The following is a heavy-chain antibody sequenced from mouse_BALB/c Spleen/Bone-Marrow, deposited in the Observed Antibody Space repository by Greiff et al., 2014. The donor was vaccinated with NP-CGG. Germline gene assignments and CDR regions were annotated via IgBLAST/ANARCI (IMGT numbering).Heavy chain of an antibody. V-gene: IGHV1S33*01. J-gene: IGHJ4*01. CDR2: IYPGDGST. Sequence: LVESGPELVKPGALVKISCKASCYTFTSYDINWVKRRPGQGLEWIGWIYPGDGSTKYNERFKGKATLTADKSSSTAYMQLSSLTSENSAVYFCARNGNYRYAMDYWGQGTSVTVSS. CDR1: CYTFTSYD. D-gene: IGHD2-1*01. CDR3: ARNGNYRYAMDY.